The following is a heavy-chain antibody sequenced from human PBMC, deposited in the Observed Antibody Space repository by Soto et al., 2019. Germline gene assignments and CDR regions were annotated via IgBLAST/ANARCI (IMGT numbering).Heavy chain of an antibody. Sequence: GGSLRLSCAASGFTFSSYGMHWVRQAPGEGLEWVAVISYDGSNKYYADSVKGRFTISRDNSKNTLYLQMNSLRAEDTAVYYCARGAAPYYYYGMDVWGQGTTVTVSS. CDR2: ISYDGSNK. J-gene: IGHJ6*02. CDR1: GFTFSSYG. V-gene: IGHV3-30*03. D-gene: IGHD6-13*01. CDR3: ARGAAPYYYYGMDV.